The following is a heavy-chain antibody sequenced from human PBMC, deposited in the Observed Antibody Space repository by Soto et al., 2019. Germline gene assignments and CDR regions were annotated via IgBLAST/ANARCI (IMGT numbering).Heavy chain of an antibody. V-gene: IGHV4-59*12. CDR1: GGSISSYY. J-gene: IGHJ6*02. CDR2: IYYSGST. CDR3: ARVSGIYYYGMDV. Sequence: SETLSLTCTVSGGSISSYYWSWIRQPPGKGLEWVGYIYYSGSTTYNPSLKSRLTISVDTSKNQFSLKLSSVTAADTAVYYWARVSGIYYYGMDVWGQGTTVTVSS. D-gene: IGHD3-10*01.